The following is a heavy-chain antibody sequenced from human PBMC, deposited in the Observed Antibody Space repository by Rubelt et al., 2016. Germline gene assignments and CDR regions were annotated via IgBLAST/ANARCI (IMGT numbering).Heavy chain of an antibody. D-gene: IGHD6-6*01. V-gene: IGHV4-39*07. CDR1: GGSISSSSYY. Sequence: QLQLQESGPGLVKPSETLSLTCTVSGGSISSSSYYWGWIRQPPGKGLEWIGSIYYSGSTYYNPSLKSRVTISVDTSKNQFSLKLGSVTAADTAVYYCAREGIAALENWFDPWGQGTLVTVSS. CDR3: AREGIAALENWFDP. J-gene: IGHJ5*02. CDR2: IYYSGST.